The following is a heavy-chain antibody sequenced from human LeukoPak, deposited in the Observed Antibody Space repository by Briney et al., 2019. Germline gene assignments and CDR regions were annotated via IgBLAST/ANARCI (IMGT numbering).Heavy chain of an antibody. CDR2: IRTDGSTT. Sequence: GGSLRLSCAASGFTFSTYWMHWVRQAPGKGLVWVSHIRTDGSTTTYADSVKGRFTISRDNSKNTLYLQMNSLRAEDTALYYCAKGNGGSCYSSLDYWGQGTPVTVSS. V-gene: IGHV3-74*01. J-gene: IGHJ4*02. CDR1: GFTFSTYW. D-gene: IGHD2-15*01. CDR3: AKGNGGSCYSSLDY.